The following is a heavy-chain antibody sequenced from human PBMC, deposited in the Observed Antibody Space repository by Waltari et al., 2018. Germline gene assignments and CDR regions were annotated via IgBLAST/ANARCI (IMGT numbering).Heavy chain of an antibody. CDR2: IRKKAFGATT. J-gene: IGHJ4*02. CDR1: GFRLCDFG. D-gene: IGHD6-13*01. CDR3: TSDIAAAGFDY. V-gene: IGHV3-49*04. Sequence: EVQLRESGGGLVQPGRSLRLSCDTSGFRLCDFGMTWVRQAPEKRLEWVGYIRKKAFGATTEFAASVKGRFSLSRDDSKGTIYLQMNSLTADDTAIYYCTSDIAAAGFDYWGQGISVTVSS.